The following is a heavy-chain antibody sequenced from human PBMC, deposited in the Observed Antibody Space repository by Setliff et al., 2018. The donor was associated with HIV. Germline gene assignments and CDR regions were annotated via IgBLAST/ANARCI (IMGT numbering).Heavy chain of an antibody. Sequence: PGESLKISCKGSGYSFTSYWIGWVRQMPGKGLEWMGIINPYDSDTRCSPSFQGQVTISADKSISTAYLQWSSLTASDTAMYYCARGSSSWNNDGFDIWGQGTMVTVSS. CDR1: GYSFTSYW. CDR2: INPYDSDT. CDR3: ARGSSSWNNDGFDI. J-gene: IGHJ3*02. V-gene: IGHV5-51*01. D-gene: IGHD6-13*01.